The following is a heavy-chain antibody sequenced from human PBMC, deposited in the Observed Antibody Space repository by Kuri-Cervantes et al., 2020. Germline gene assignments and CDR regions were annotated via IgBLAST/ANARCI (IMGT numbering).Heavy chain of an antibody. CDR3: ARDTRGNYYYGMDV. J-gene: IGHJ6*02. Sequence: GESLKISCAASGFTFSSYGMHWVRQAPGKGLEWVAVIWYDGSNKYYADSVKGRFTISRDNSKNTLYLQMNSLRAEDMAVYYCARDTRGNYYYGMDVWGQGTTVTVSS. CDR2: IWYDGSNK. V-gene: IGHV3-33*01. CDR1: GFTFSSYG.